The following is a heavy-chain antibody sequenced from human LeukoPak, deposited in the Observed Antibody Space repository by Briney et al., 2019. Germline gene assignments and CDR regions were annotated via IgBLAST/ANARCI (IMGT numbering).Heavy chain of an antibody. D-gene: IGHD4-17*01. J-gene: IGHJ4*02. CDR2: INHSGST. V-gene: IGHV4-34*01. CDR3: ARGKTYGDYHFDY. Sequence: SETLSLTCTVSGGSISGYYWSWIRQPPGKGLEWIGEINHSGSTNYNPSLKSRVTISVDTSKNQFSLKLSSVTAADTAVYYCARGKTYGDYHFDYWGQGTLVTVSS. CDR1: GGSISGYY.